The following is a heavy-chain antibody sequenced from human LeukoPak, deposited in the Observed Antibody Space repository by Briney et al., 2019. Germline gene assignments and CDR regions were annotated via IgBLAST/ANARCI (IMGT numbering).Heavy chain of an antibody. V-gene: IGHV4-38-2*01. D-gene: IGHD6-13*01. CDR1: GYSISSGYY. J-gene: IGHJ6*03. CDR2: IYHSGNT. CDR3: ARQGGSSSPYYYYYMDV. Sequence: SETLSLTCAVSGYSISSGYYWGWFRQPPGKGLEWIGNIYHSGNTYSNPSLKSRITISVDTSKNQFSLKLTSVTAADTAVYYCARQGGSSSPYYYYYMDVWGIGTTVTVSS.